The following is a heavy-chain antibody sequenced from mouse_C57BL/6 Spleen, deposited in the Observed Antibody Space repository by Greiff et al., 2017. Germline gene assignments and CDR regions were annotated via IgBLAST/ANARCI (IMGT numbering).Heavy chain of an antibody. V-gene: IGHV1-80*01. J-gene: IGHJ1*03. CDR3: ARRITKGKDRYFDV. D-gene: IGHD2-4*01. CDR2: INPGDGGT. CDR1: GYAFTSYW. Sequence: VQLQQSGAELVKPGASVKMSCKASGYAFTSYWMTWVKQRPGKGLEWIGKINPGDGGTNYNGKFKGKATLTADKSSSTAYMQLSSLTSEDSAVYFCARRITKGKDRYFDVWGTGTTVTVSS.